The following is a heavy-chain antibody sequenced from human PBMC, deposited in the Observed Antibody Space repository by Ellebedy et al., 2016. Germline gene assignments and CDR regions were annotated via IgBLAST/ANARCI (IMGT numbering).Heavy chain of an antibody. CDR2: IRKKAQSYST. CDR3: ARDLIKGDAYMDV. J-gene: IGHJ6*04. Sequence: GESLKISCGASGFTFSDYYMNWIRQAPGKGLEWVGRIRKKAQSYSTEYAASVKGRFTISRDDSKNSLYLQMNSLKIEDTAVYYCARDLIKGDAYMDVWGKGTTVTVSS. D-gene: IGHD3-16*01. CDR1: GFTFSDYY. V-gene: IGHV3-72*01.